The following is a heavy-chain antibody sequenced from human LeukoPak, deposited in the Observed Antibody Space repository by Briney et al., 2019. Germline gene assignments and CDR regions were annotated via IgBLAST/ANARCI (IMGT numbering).Heavy chain of an antibody. Sequence: SGPTLVKPTQTLTLTCTFSGSSLSTSGVGVGWIRQRPGKALEWLALIYWDDDKRYSPSLKSRLTITKDTSKNQVVLTMTNMDPVDTATYYCAHFDSDSSGYYSRYFDYWGQGTLVTVSS. D-gene: IGHD3-22*01. CDR3: AHFDSDSSGYYSRYFDY. CDR1: GSSLSTSGVG. CDR2: IYWDDDK. V-gene: IGHV2-5*02. J-gene: IGHJ4*02.